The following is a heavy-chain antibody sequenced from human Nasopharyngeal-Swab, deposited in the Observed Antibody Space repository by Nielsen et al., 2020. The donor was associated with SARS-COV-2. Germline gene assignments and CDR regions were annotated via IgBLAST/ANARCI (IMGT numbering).Heavy chain of an antibody. CDR2: IIPILGIA. D-gene: IGHD2-2*01. V-gene: IGHV1-69*10. Sequence: WVRQAPGQGLEWMGGIIPILGIANYAQKFQGRVTITAEKSTSTAYMELSSLRSEDTAVYYCARGGRGVVVPAAIGWFDPWGQGTLVTVSS. J-gene: IGHJ5*02. CDR3: ARGGRGVVVPAAIGWFDP.